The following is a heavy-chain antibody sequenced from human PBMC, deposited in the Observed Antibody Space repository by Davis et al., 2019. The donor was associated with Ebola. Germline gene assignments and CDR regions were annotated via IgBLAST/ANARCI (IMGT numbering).Heavy chain of an antibody. CDR2: ISSSGSTI. CDR1: GFTFSDYY. J-gene: IGHJ6*02. Sequence: GGSLRLSCAASGFTFSDYYMSWIRQAPGKGLEWVSYISSSGSTIYYADSVKGRFTISRDNAKNSLYLQMNSLRAEDTAVYYCAREAYDFWSGYHYYYYGMDVWGQGTTVTVSS. V-gene: IGHV3-11*04. CDR3: AREAYDFWSGYHYYYYGMDV. D-gene: IGHD3-3*01.